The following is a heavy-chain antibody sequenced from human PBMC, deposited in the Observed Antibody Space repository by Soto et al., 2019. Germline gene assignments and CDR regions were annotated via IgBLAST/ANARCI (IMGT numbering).Heavy chain of an antibody. Sequence: HPGGSLRLSCAASGFTFDDYGMSWVRQAPGKGLEWVSAISGSGGSTYYADSVKGRFTISRDNSKNTLYLQMNSLRAEDTAVYYCAKARAQYYDFWSGYPVDYWGQGTLVTVSS. V-gene: IGHV3-23*01. D-gene: IGHD3-3*01. CDR3: AKARAQYYDFWSGYPVDY. CDR1: GFTFDDYG. J-gene: IGHJ4*02. CDR2: ISGSGGST.